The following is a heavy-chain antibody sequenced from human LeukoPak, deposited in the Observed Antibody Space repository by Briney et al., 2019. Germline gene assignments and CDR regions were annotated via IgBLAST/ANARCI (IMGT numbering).Heavy chain of an antibody. CDR3: TRGITIFGVVPNWFDP. J-gene: IGHJ5*02. CDR1: GFTFSDHY. CDR2: IRNKANNYIT. V-gene: IGHV3-72*01. D-gene: IGHD3-3*01. Sequence: PGGSLRLSCAGSGFTFSDHYMEWVRQAPGKGLEWVGRIRNKANNYITEYVASVKGRFTISRDDSKNSLYLKMNSLKTEDTAVYYCTRGITIFGVVPNWFDPWGQGTLVTVSS.